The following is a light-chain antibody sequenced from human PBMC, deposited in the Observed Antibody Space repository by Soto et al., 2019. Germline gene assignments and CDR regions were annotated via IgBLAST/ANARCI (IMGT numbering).Light chain of an antibody. CDR3: QQYRGPVQWT. CDR1: QTISRNY. Sequence: EVVLTQSPGTLSLSPGERATVSCRASQTISRNYLAWYQKKPGQAPSLLIYGASTRATGIPDRFTGSGSGTDFTLTIARLETEDFAVYYCQQYRGPVQWTFVQGTKVEV. CDR2: GAS. V-gene: IGKV3-20*01. J-gene: IGKJ1*01.